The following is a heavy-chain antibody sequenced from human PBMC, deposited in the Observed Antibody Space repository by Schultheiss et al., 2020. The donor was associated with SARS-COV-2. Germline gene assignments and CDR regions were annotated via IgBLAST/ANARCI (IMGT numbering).Heavy chain of an antibody. Sequence: ASVKVSCKASGYTFTGYYMHWVRQAPGQGLEWMGWINPNSGGTNYAQKFQGRVTMTRDTSISTAYMELSMLRSDDTAVYYCARAYCSSTSCYDYFDYWGQGTLVTVSS. CDR2: INPNSGGT. J-gene: IGHJ4*02. V-gene: IGHV1-2*02. CDR3: ARAYCSSTSCYDYFDY. CDR1: GYTFTGYY. D-gene: IGHD2-2*01.